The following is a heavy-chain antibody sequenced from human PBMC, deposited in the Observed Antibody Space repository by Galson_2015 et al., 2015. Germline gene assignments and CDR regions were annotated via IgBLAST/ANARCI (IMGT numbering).Heavy chain of an antibody. J-gene: IGHJ4*02. V-gene: IGHV5-51*03. CDR3: AILVGAPPGFWPSRSDY. Sequence: QSGAEVIKPGESLQISCRGSGSSFPSDWIGWVRQMPGKGLEWMGIIYPGDSDTRYSPSFQGQVTISADKSISTAYLQWSSLKASDTAMYYCAILVGAPPGFWPSRSDYWGQGTLVTVSS. D-gene: IGHD1-26*01. CDR1: GSSFPSDW. CDR2: IYPGDSDT.